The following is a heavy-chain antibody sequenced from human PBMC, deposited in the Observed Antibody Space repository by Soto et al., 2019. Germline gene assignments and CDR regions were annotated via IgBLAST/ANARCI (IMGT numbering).Heavy chain of an antibody. CDR2: ISYDGSNK. CDR1: GFTFSSYA. D-gene: IGHD3-3*01. Sequence: GGSLRLSCAASGFTFSSYAMHWVRQAPGKGLEWVAVISYDGSNKYYADSVKGRFTISRDNSKNTLYLQMNSLRAEDTAVYYCAGLRGITIFGVVIPGYYGMDVCGQGTTVTVYS. CDR3: AGLRGITIFGVVIPGYYGMDV. V-gene: IGHV3-30-3*01. J-gene: IGHJ6*02.